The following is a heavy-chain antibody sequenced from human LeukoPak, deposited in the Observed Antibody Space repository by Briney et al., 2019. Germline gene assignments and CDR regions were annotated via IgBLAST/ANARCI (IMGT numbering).Heavy chain of an antibody. CDR3: ARHDRGLVAGYFDY. V-gene: IGHV4-39*01. Sequence: SETLSLTCSVSGGSISSTIYYWGWIRQPPGKGLEWIASISYSGRTYYNPSLKSRVTISVDTSKNQFSLKLSSVTAADTAVYYCARHDRGLVAGYFDYWGQGTLVTVSS. J-gene: IGHJ4*02. CDR1: GGSISSTIYY. D-gene: IGHD6-19*01. CDR2: ISYSGRT.